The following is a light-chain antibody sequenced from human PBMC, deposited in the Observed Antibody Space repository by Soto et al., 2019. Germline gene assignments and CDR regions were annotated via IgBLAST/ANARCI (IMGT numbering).Light chain of an antibody. CDR3: QHYNNWSQWT. V-gene: IGKV3-15*01. CDR1: QSVSSN. Sequence: EIVMTQSPATLSESPGERATLSSRASQSVSSNLHWYQQKPGQAPRLLIYGASTRATGIPARFSCSASGTEFTLNICSLLTVYFAVYYSQHYNNWSQWTFCQRTRVEIK. J-gene: IGKJ1*01. CDR2: GAS.